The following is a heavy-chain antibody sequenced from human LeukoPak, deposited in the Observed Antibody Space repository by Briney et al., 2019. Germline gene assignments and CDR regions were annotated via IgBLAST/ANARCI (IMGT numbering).Heavy chain of an antibody. Sequence: GGSLRLSCAASGFTSRSYWMHWVRQAPGKGLVWVSHINSDGSSTTYADSVKGRFTTSRDDSKNTLYLQMSSLRPEDTAVYYCVKSPSDGLDVWGQGATVTVSS. CDR1: GFTSRSYW. V-gene: IGHV3-74*01. J-gene: IGHJ6*02. CDR3: VKSPSDGLDV. CDR2: INSDGSST.